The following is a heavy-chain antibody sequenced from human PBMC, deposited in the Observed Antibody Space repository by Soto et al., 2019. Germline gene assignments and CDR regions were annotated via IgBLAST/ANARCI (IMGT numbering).Heavy chain of an antibody. Sequence: TGGSLRLSCAASGFTFSSYSMNWVRQAPGKGLEWVSYISSSSSYTNYADSVKGRFTISRDNAKNSLYLQMNSLRAEDTAVYYCARDQGWLRFWGQGTLVTVSS. V-gene: IGHV3-21*05. CDR1: GFTFSSYS. CDR2: ISSSSSYT. J-gene: IGHJ4*02. D-gene: IGHD5-12*01. CDR3: ARDQGWLRF.